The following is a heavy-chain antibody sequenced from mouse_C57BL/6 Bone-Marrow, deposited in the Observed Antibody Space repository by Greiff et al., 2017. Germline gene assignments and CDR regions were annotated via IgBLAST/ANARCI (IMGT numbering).Heavy chain of an antibody. CDR2: ISSGGSYT. CDR3: ARYYYDYFDY. J-gene: IGHJ2*01. Sequence: DVKLVESGGDLVKPGGSLKLSCAASGFTFSSYGMSWVRQTPDKRLEWVATISSGGSYTYYPDSVKGRFTISRYNAKNTLYLQMSSLKSEDTAMYYCARYYYDYFDYWGQGTTLTVSS. V-gene: IGHV5-6*02. CDR1: GFTFSSYG. D-gene: IGHD1-1*01.